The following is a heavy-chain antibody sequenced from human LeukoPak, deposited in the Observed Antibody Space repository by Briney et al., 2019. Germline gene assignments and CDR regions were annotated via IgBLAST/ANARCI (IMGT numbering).Heavy chain of an antibody. D-gene: IGHD1-26*01. CDR2: ISGSGGST. Sequence: QTGGSLRLSCAASGVTVSSNYMSWVRQAPGKGLEWVSAISGSGGSTYYADSVKGRFTISRDNSKNTLYLQMNSLRAEDTAVYYCAKDSVPKLARIQIDWFDPWGQGTLVTVSS. J-gene: IGHJ5*02. CDR3: AKDSVPKLARIQIDWFDP. CDR1: GVTVSSNY. V-gene: IGHV3-23*01.